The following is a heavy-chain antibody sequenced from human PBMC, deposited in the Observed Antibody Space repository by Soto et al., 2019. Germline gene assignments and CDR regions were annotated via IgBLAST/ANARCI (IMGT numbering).Heavy chain of an antibody. CDR1: GFTFRSYW. CDR2: IKGDGSRT. D-gene: IGHD2-21*02. CDR3: ARAPYCGGDCYLKWFDP. J-gene: IGHJ5*02. Sequence: VQLVESGGGLVQTGGSLRLSCAASGFTFRSYWMHWVRQAPGKGLVWVSRIKGDGSRTSYADSVKGRFTISRDNAKNTLYLQMNGLRAEDTAVYYCARAPYCGGDCYLKWFDPWGQGTLVTVSS. V-gene: IGHV3-74*01.